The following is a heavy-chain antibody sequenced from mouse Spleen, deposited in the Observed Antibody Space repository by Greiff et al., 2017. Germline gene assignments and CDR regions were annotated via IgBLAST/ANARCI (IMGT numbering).Heavy chain of an antibody. V-gene: IGHV14-4*01. CDR1: GFNIKDDY. J-gene: IGHJ2*01. CDR2: IDPENGDT. D-gene: IGHD4-1*01. Sequence: VQLQQPGAELVKPGASVKLSCTASGFNIKDDYMHWVKQRPEQGLEWIGWIDPENGDTEYASKFQGKATITADTSSNTAYLQLSSLTSEDTAVYYCTLGRRDYWGQGTTLTVSS. CDR3: TLGRRDY.